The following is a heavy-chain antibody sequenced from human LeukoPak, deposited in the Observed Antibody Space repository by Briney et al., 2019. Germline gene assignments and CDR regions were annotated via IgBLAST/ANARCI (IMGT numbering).Heavy chain of an antibody. CDR3: AKDDSSGYSALDY. V-gene: IGHV3-30*18. CDR2: TSYDGSNK. CDR1: GFTFSSYG. Sequence: GGSLRLSCAASGFTFSSYGMHWVRQAPGKGLEWVAVTSYDGSNKYYADSVKGRFTISRDNSKNTLYLQMNSLRAEDTAVYYCAKDDSSGYSALDYWGQGTLVTVSS. J-gene: IGHJ4*02. D-gene: IGHD3-22*01.